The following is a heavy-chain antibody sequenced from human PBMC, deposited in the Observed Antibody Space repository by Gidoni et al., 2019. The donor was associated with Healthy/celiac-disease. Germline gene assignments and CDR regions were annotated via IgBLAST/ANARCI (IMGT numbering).Heavy chain of an antibody. CDR1: GFTFSNAW. D-gene: IGHD4-17*01. CDR3: TTSYGYYYYGMDV. V-gene: IGHV3-15*07. CDR2: IKSKTDGGTT. J-gene: IGHJ6*02. Sequence: EVQLVESGGGLVKPGGSLRLSCAASGFTFSNAWMNWVRQAPGKGLEWVGRIKSKTDGGTTDYAAPVKGRFTISRDDSKNTLYLQMNSLKTEDTAVYYCTTSYGYYYYGMDVWGQGTTVTVSS.